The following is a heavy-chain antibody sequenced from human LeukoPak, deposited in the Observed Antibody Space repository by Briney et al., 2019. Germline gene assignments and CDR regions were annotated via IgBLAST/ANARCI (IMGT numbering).Heavy chain of an antibody. Sequence: GGSLRLSCAASGFTFSSYGMHWVRQAPGKGLEWVAVISYDGSNKYYADSVKGRFTISRDNSKNTLYLQMNSLRAEDTAVYYCARDLKWDSSGYYYYWGQGTLVTVSS. V-gene: IGHV3-30*03. CDR2: ISYDGSNK. J-gene: IGHJ4*02. CDR3: ARDLKWDSSGYYYY. D-gene: IGHD3-22*01. CDR1: GFTFSSYG.